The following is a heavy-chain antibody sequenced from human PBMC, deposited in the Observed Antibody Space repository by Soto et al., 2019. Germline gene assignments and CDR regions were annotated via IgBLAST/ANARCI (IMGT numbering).Heavy chain of an antibody. D-gene: IGHD2-21*02. J-gene: IGHJ4*02. CDR2: ISAYNGNT. CDR3: ARDVVVTAIYPLISDY. CDR1: GYTFTSYG. V-gene: IGHV1-18*01. Sequence: GASVKVSCKASGYTFTSYGISWVRQAPGQGLEWMGWISAYNGNTNYAQKLQGRVTMTTDTSTSTAYMELRSLRSDDTAVYYCARDVVVTAIYPLISDYWGQGTLVTVSS.